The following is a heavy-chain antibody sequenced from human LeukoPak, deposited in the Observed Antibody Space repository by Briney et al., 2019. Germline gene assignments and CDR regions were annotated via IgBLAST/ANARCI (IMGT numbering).Heavy chain of an antibody. J-gene: IGHJ4*02. D-gene: IGHD6-13*01. Sequence: SETLSLTCTVSGGSISSYYWSWIRQPPGKGLEWIGYIYYTGSTDYNPSLKSRVAISVDTSKNQFSLKLSSVTAADTAVYYCARGSKAAPGTFDYWGQRTLVTVSS. CDR2: IYYTGST. CDR1: GGSISSYY. V-gene: IGHV4-59*01. CDR3: ARGSKAAPGTFDY.